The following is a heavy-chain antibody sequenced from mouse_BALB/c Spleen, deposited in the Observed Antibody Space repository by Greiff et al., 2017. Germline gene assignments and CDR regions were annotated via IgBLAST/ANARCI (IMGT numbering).Heavy chain of an antibody. V-gene: IGHV1-5*01. CDR2: IYPGNSDT. D-gene: IGHD2-14*01. CDR3: TREGDREEDWFAY. CDR1: GYTFTSYW. J-gene: IGHJ3*01. Sequence: VQLQQSGTVLARPGASVKLSCTASGYTFTSYWMHWVKQRPGQGLEWIGAIYPGNSDTSYNQTFKGKAKLTAVTSTSTAYMELSSLTNEDSAVYYCTREGDREEDWFAYWGQGTLVTVSA.